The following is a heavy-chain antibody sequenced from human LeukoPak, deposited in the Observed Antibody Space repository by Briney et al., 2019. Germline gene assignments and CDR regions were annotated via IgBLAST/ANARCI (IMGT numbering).Heavy chain of an antibody. Sequence: ASVKVSCKASGYTFTRYGISWVRQAPGQGLEWMGWVSAYNDNTKYAQRLQGRVTMTTDTSTSTAYMELRSLRSDDTAVYYCARGDRLSLSATTKAYYFDYWGQGTLVTVSS. CDR2: VSAYNDNT. J-gene: IGHJ4*02. V-gene: IGHV1-18*01. CDR3: ARGDRLSLSATTKAYYFDY. CDR1: GYTFTRYG. D-gene: IGHD1-14*01.